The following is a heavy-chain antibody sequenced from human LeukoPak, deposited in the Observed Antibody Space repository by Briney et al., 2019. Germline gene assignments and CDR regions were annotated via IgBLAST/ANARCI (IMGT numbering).Heavy chain of an antibody. CDR1: GFSVTTNY. Sequence: GGSLRLSCAASGFSVTTNYMTWVRQAPGKGLEWVSVIYADGGTYYADSVKGRFTMSRDNSKNTLFLQMNSLRAEDTAVYYCAKEGDSSGHCGDFDIWGQGTMVTVSS. J-gene: IGHJ3*02. D-gene: IGHD3-22*01. V-gene: IGHV3-66*02. CDR2: IYADGGT. CDR3: AKEGDSSGHCGDFDI.